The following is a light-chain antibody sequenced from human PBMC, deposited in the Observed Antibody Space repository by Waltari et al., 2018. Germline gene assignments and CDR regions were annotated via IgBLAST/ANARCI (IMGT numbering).Light chain of an antibody. CDR1: SSDVGGYNY. CDR3: CSFTSRSTWV. V-gene: IGLV2-14*01. Sequence: QSALTQPASVSGSPGQSITISCTGTSSDVGGYNYVSWYQQHPGKVPKLLIFDVSNRPSRLSNPFSGSTSGTTASLTISGLQAEDESDYYCCSFTSRSTWVFGGGTKLTVL. CDR2: DVS. J-gene: IGLJ3*02.